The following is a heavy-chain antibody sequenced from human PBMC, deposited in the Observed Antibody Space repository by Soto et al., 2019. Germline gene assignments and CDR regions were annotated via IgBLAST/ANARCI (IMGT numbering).Heavy chain of an antibody. CDR3: ARQPSKISLFDY. D-gene: IGHD5-12*01. CDR1: GGSISSSSYY. V-gene: IGHV4-39*01. J-gene: IGHJ4*02. CDR2: IYYSGST. Sequence: SENLSLTCTVSGGSISSSSYYWGWIRQPPGKGLEWIGSIYYSGSTYYNPSLKSRVTISVDTSKNQFSLKLSSVTAADTAVYYCARQPSKISLFDYWGQGTLVTVSS.